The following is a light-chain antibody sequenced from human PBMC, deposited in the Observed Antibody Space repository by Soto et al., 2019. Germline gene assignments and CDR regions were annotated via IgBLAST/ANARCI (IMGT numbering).Light chain of an antibody. J-gene: IGKJ1*01. CDR3: QQYYSTPLT. V-gene: IGKV4-1*01. CDR2: WAS. Sequence: DMVMTESPESLAVSISERATINCKSSQTVLYSSNNKNYLAWYQQKPGQPPKLLIYWASTRESGVPDRFSGSGSGTDFTLTISSLQAEDVAVYYCQQYYSTPLTFGQGTKVDNK. CDR1: QTVLYSSNNKNY.